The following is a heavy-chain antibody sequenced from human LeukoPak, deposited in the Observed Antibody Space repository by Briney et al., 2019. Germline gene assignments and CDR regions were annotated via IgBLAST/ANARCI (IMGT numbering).Heavy chain of an antibody. J-gene: IGHJ6*03. Sequence: GGSLRLSCAASGFTFSSYEMNWVRQAPGKGLEWVSYISSSGSTIYYADSVKGRFTISRDNAKNSLYLQMNSLRAEDTAVYYCARDRTEMATMSYMDVWGKGTTVTVSS. V-gene: IGHV3-48*03. D-gene: IGHD5-24*01. CDR1: GFTFSSYE. CDR2: ISSSGSTI. CDR3: ARDRTEMATMSYMDV.